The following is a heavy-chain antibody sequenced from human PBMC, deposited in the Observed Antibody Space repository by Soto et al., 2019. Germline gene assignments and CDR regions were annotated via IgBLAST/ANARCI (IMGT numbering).Heavy chain of an antibody. V-gene: IGHV3-53*05. CDR3: ARDQVWTISQEYYYYGMDV. CDR2: IYSGGTT. D-gene: IGHD3-3*01. J-gene: IGHJ6*02. CDR1: GFTVSSNY. Sequence: GGPLRLSCTASGFTVSSNYRSWVRQAPGKGLEWVSVIYSGGTTYYADSVKGRFTISRDNSKNTLYLQMNSSVTAADTAVYYCARDQVWTISQEYYYYGMDVWGQGTTVTVSS.